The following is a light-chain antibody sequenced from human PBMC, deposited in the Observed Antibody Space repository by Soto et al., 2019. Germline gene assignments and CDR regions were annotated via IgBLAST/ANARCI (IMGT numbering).Light chain of an antibody. CDR3: QQYNSSPWT. J-gene: IGKJ1*01. Sequence: DIQMTQSPSTLSASLGESVTITCRASRGISWCLAWFQQKPGKAPKLLISEASKLEDGVPSRFSGSGYGPDFTLPISSLQPDDVGSYRCQQYNSSPWTFGQGTKVEIK. CDR2: EAS. V-gene: IGKV1-5*03. CDR1: RGISWC.